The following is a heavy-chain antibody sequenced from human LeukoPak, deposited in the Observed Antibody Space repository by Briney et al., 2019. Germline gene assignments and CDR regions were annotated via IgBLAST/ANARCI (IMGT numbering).Heavy chain of an antibody. D-gene: IGHD5-18*01. CDR3: ARDEIRLWSGLDY. J-gene: IGHJ4*02. V-gene: IGHV4-61*02. CDR1: GGSISSGSYY. CDR2: IYTSGST. Sequence: PSETLSLTCTVSGGSISSGSYYWSWIRQPAGKGPEWIGRIYTSGSTDYNPSLKSRVTISVDTSKNQFSLKLSSVTAADTAVYYCARDEIRLWSGLDYWGQGTLVTVSS.